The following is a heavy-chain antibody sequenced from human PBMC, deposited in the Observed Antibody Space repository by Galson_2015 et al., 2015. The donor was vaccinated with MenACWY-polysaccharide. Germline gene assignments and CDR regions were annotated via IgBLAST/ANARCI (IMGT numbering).Heavy chain of an antibody. CDR2: ISHDGRS. CDR3: VGMGHCNTNSCYRFDP. J-gene: IGHJ5*02. V-gene: IGHV4-59*03. CDR1: GASMTEYY. D-gene: IGHD2-15*01. Sequence: SETLSLTCTVSGASMTEYYWSWIRQPPGKGLEWMAFISHDGRSNYNPSLENRISISIDLSENQFSLNVRSLSTADTAIYYCVGMGHCNTNSCYRFDPWGHGTRVIVSS.